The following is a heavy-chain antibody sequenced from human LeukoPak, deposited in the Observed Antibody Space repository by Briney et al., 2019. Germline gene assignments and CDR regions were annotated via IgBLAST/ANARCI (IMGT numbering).Heavy chain of an antibody. CDR1: GGSISSYY. V-gene: IGHV4-59*12. J-gene: IGHJ4*02. D-gene: IGHD6-13*01. Sequence: SETLSLTCTVSGGSISSYYWSWIRQPPGKGLEWIGSIYYNGDTYYYPSLKSRVTISIDTSKNQFSLKLSSVTAADTALYYCARDRQQLVRGDYFDYWGQGTLVTVSS. CDR2: IYYNGDT. CDR3: ARDRQQLVRGDYFDY.